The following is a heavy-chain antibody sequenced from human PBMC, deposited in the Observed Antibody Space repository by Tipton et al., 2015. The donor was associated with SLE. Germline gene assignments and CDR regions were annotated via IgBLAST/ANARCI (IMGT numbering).Heavy chain of an antibody. V-gene: IGHV1-69*01. Sequence: QVQLVQSGAEVKKPGSSVKVSRKASGGTFSSYAISWVRQAPGQGLEWMGGIIPIFGTANYAQKFQGRVTITADESTSTAYMERRSLRSEDTAVYYCAGGWFGELLTPSFDYWGQGTLVTVSS. CDR3: AGGWFGELLTPSFDY. D-gene: IGHD3-10*01. CDR1: GGTFSSYA. J-gene: IGHJ4*02. CDR2: IIPIFGTA.